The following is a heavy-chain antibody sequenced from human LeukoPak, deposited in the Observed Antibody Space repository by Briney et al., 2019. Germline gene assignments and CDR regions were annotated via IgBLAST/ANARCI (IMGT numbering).Heavy chain of an antibody. CDR1: GGTFSSYA. V-gene: IGHV1-69*04. CDR2: IIPILGIA. Sequence: ASVKVSYKASGGTFSSYAISWVRQAPGQGLEWMGRIIPILGIANYAQKFQGRVTITADESTSTAYMELSSLRSEDTAVYYCARDPGYGGNSAGDYWGQGTLVTVSS. J-gene: IGHJ4*02. CDR3: ARDPGYGGNSAGDY. D-gene: IGHD4-23*01.